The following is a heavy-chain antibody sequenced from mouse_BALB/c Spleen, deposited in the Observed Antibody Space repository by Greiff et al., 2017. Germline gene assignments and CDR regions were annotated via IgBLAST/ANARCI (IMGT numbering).Heavy chain of an antibody. J-gene: IGHJ3*01. D-gene: IGHD2-4*01. Sequence: EVKLMESGGGLVKLGGSLKLSCAASGFTFSSYYMSWVRQTPEKRLELVAAINSNGGSTYYPDTVKGRFTISRDNAKNTLYLQMSSLKSEDTALYYCARHGDYDYDVAWFAYWGQGTLVTVSA. CDR1: GFTFSSYY. V-gene: IGHV5-6-2*01. CDR3: ARHGDYDYDVAWFAY. CDR2: INSNGGST.